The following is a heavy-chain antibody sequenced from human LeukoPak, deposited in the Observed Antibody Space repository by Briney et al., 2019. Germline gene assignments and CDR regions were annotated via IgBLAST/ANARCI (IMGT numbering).Heavy chain of an antibody. J-gene: IGHJ4*02. V-gene: IGHV3-73*01. CDR2: IRSKAGSYAT. Sequence: PGGSLRLSCAGFGFIFSDCAIHWVRQASGKGLEWVARIRSKAGSYATEYAASVKGRFTISREDSKNTAYLQMNSLKTEDTAVYYCTGGTTVTTLDYWGQGTLVTVSS. CDR1: GFIFSDCA. D-gene: IGHD4-17*01. CDR3: TGGTTVTTLDY.